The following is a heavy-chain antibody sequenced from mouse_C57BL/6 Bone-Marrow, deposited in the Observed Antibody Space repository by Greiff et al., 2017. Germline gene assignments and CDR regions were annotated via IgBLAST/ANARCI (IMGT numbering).Heavy chain of an antibody. CDR1: GYTFTSYG. J-gene: IGHJ4*01. V-gene: IGHV1-81*01. D-gene: IGHD1-1*01. Sequence: QVQLQQSGAELARPGASVKLSCKASGYTFTSYGIRWVKQSTGQGLEWIGEIYPRSGNTYYNEKFKGKATLTADKSSNTAYLELRILTSEYSAVYFSARPPSTVGIDDWGQGTSVTVSS. CDR3: ARPPSTVGIDD. CDR2: IYPRSGNT.